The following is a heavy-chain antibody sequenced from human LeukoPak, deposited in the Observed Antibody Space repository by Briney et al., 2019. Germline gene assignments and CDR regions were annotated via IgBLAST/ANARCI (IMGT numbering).Heavy chain of an antibody. CDR2: IYYSGST. V-gene: IGHV4-39*01. D-gene: IGHD3-16*02. CDR3: ARHRSNQYYYYGMDV. Sequence: SETLSLTCTVSGGSISSSSYYWGWIRQPPGKGLEWIGSIYYSGSTYYNPPLKSRVTISVDTSKNQFSLKLSSVTAADTAVYYCARHRSNQYYYYGMDVWGQGTTVTVSS. J-gene: IGHJ6*02. CDR1: GGSISSSSYY.